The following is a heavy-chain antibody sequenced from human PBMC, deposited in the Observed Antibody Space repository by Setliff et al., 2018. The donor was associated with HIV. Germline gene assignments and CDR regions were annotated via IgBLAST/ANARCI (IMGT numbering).Heavy chain of an antibody. CDR3: AREERYYDGKGALDY. J-gene: IGHJ4*02. V-gene: IGHV1-2*06. D-gene: IGHD3-22*01. CDR1: GYTFSDYY. Sequence: ASVKVSCKASGYTFSDYYFHWVRQAPGQGLEWMGRINSNNGGTKYAQNFQGRVTMTRDTSITTAYMELSSLISDDTAVYYCAREERYYDGKGALDYWGQGMLVIVSS. CDR2: INSNNGGT.